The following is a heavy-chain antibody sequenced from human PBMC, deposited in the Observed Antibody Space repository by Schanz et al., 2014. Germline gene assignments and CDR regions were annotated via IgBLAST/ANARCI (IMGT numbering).Heavy chain of an antibody. CDR3: AKDLAAVGVFDY. J-gene: IGHJ4*02. CDR1: GFTFSTYA. Sequence: EVQLLESGGALVQPGGSLRLSCSASGFTFSTYAMHWARQAPGKGLEWVSGMSWNAGSLGYGDSVKGRFTISRDNSKNTLDLQMNSLRAEDTAIYYCAKDLAAVGVFDYWGQGSLVTVAS. CDR2: MSWNAGSL. D-gene: IGHD6-13*01. V-gene: IGHV3-23*01.